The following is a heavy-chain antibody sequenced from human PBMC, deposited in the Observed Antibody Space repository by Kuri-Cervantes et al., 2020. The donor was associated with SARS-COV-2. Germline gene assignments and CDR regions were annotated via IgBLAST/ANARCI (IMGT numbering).Heavy chain of an antibody. Sequence: GSLRLSCAVYGGSFSGYYWSWIRQPPGKGLEWSGEINHSGSTNYNPSLKSRVTISVDTSKNQFSLKLSSVTAADTAVYYCARAGSVNNWFDPWGQGTLVTVSS. V-gene: IGHV4-34*01. J-gene: IGHJ5*02. D-gene: IGHD6-25*01. CDR2: INHSGST. CDR3: ARAGSVNNWFDP. CDR1: GGSFSGYY.